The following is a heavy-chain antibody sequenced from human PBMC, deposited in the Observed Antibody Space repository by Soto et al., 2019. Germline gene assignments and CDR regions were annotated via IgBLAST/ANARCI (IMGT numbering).Heavy chain of an antibody. CDR1: GYRFSDYW. Sequence: GESLKISCQGSGYRFSDYWIHWVRQVPGKGLEWMGKIDPSDSFTTYSPSFQGRVTISIDKSINTAFLRWTGLKSSDTAMYYCANLGFTICSVDVCDIWDQGTMGTVSS. J-gene: IGHJ3*02. D-gene: IGHD2-2*01. CDR3: ANLGFTICSVDVCDI. CDR2: IDPSDSFT. V-gene: IGHV5-10-1*04.